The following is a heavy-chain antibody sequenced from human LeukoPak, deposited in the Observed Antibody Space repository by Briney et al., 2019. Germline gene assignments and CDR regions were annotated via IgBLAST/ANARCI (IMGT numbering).Heavy chain of an antibody. D-gene: IGHD3-3*01. J-gene: IGHJ4*02. CDR1: GGSFSGYY. Sequence: SETLSLSCGVYGGSFSGYYLTWIRQPPGKGLEWIGEIHPSGSPNYNPSLKSRVTISVDTSKNQFSLRMSSLTAADTAVDYCARGDDSNKCGNYGGQGPLVTVSS. CDR2: IHPSGSP. V-gene: IGHV4-34*01. CDR3: ARGDDSNKCGNY.